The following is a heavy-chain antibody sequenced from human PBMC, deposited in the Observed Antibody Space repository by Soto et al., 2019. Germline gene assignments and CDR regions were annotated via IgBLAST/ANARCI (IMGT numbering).Heavy chain of an antibody. CDR1: GFTFSNAW. Sequence: GGSLRLSCAASGFTFSNAWMSWVRQAPGKGLEWVGRIKSKTDGGTTDYAAPVKGRFTISRDDSKNTLYLQMNSLKTEDTAVYYCTTGLFYYYDSSGHPGAFDIWGQGTMVTVSS. CDR2: IKSKTDGGTT. D-gene: IGHD3-22*01. CDR3: TTGLFYYYDSSGHPGAFDI. J-gene: IGHJ3*02. V-gene: IGHV3-15*01.